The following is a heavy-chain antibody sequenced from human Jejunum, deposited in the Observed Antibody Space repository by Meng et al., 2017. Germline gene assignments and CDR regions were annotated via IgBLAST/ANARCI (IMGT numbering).Heavy chain of an antibody. V-gene: IGHV1-46*02. J-gene: IGHJ4*02. D-gene: IGHD7-27*01. Sequence: QVQLVHAGAEVKKPGASVKVSCKASGDTLNTYNMHWVRQAPGQGLEWMGIINPSGSSAAYAQSFQGRLTMTRDTSTSTLHMELTSLQFEDTAMYYCARDNWGPDYWGQGTLVTVSS. CDR1: GDTLNTYN. CDR3: ARDNWGPDY. CDR2: INPSGSSA.